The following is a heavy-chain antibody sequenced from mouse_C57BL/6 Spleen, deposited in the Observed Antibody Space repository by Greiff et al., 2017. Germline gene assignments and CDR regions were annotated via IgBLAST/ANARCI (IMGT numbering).Heavy chain of an antibody. V-gene: IGHV1-76*01. CDR3: ARWDYYGSSHAMDY. D-gene: IGHD1-1*01. CDR2: IYPGSGNT. CDR1: GYTFTDYY. J-gene: IGHJ4*01. Sequence: QVQLQQSGAELVRPGASVTLSCKASGYTFTDYYINWVKQTPGQGLEWIARIYPGSGNTYYNEKFKGKATLTAEKSSSTAYMQLSSLTSEDSAVYFCARWDYYGSSHAMDYWGQGTSVTVSS.